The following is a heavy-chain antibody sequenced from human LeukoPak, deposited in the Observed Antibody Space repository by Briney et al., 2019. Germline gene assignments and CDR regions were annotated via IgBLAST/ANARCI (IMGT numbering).Heavy chain of an antibody. D-gene: IGHD3-22*01. CDR2: ISWNSGSI. CDR1: GFTFDDYA. Sequence: GGSLRHSCAASGFTFDDYAMHWVRQAPGKGLEWVSGISWNSGSISYADSVKGRFTISRDSAKNSLYLQMNSLRAEDTALYYCAKGTYYFDSSGSKHLDYWGQGTLVTVSS. V-gene: IGHV3-9*01. CDR3: AKGTYYFDSSGSKHLDY. J-gene: IGHJ4*02.